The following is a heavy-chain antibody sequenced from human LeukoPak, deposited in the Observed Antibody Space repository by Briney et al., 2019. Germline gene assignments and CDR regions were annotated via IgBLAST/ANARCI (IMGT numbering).Heavy chain of an antibody. CDR3: VGGPGWVFDL. D-gene: IGHD6-19*01. CDR1: GFTFRRYW. J-gene: IGHJ2*01. CDR2: MNQDGSEI. V-gene: IGHV3-7*01. Sequence: PGGSLRLSCVGSGFTFRRYWLNWVRQAPGKGLEWVANMNQDGSEIYYLDSVKGRFTISRDNAKNSVYLQMNGLKAEDTAVYHRVGGPGWVFDLWGRGTLVTVSS.